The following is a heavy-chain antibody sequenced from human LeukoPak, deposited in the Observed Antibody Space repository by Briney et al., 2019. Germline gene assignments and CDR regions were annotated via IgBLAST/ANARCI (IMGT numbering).Heavy chain of an antibody. D-gene: IGHD3-22*01. CDR1: GFTFSSYA. CDR3: ARKYDFYYDSSGYDY. CDR2: ISGSGGST. J-gene: IGHJ4*02. Sequence: PGGSLRLSCAASGFTFSSYAMSWVRQAPGKGLEWVSAISGSGGSTYYADSVKGRFTISRDNSKNTLYLQMNSLRAEDTAVYYCARKYDFYYDSSGYDYWGQGTLVTVSS. V-gene: IGHV3-23*01.